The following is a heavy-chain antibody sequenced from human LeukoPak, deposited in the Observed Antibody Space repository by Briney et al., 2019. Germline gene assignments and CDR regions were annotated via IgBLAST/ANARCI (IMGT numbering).Heavy chain of an antibody. D-gene: IGHD3-3*01. CDR1: GFTFSRYW. J-gene: IGHJ4*02. Sequence: QPGGSLRLSCVDSGFTFSRYWMSWARQAPGKGLEWVANIKQDGSEKYYVDSVKGRFTISRDNAKNSLYLQMNSLRAEDTAVYYCARDLAYYDFGYFDYWGQGTLVAVPS. V-gene: IGHV3-7*01. CDR3: ARDLAYYDFGYFDY. CDR2: IKQDGSEK.